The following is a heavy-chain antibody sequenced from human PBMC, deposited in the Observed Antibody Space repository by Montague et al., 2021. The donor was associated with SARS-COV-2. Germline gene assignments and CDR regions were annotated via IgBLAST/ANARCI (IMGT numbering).Heavy chain of an antibody. J-gene: IGHJ2*01. D-gene: IGHD3-10*01. CDR1: GFSRSTSGMC. CDR2: IDWDDDK. Sequence: PALVKPTQTLTLTCTFSGFSRSTSGMCVSWIRQPPGKALEWLARIDWDDDKYYSTSLKTRLTISKDTSKNQAVLTMTNMDPVDTATYYCARTYGSGRGFDLWGRGTLVTVSS. CDR3: ARTYGSGRGFDL. V-gene: IGHV2-70*11.